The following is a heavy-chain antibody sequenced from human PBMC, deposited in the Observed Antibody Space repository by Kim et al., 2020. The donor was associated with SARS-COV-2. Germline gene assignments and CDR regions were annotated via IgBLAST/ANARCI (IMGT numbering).Heavy chain of an antibody. J-gene: IGHJ4*02. V-gene: IGHV3-23*01. D-gene: IGHD2-15*01. Sequence: SVKGRFTISRDNSKNTLYLQMNSLRAEDTAVYYCAKDIVVVVAATPSYDYWGQGTLVTVSS. CDR3: AKDIVVVVAATPSYDY.